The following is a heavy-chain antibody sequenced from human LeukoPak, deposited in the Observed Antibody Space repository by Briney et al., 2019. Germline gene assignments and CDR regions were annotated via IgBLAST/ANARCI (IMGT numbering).Heavy chain of an antibody. J-gene: IGHJ6*03. Sequence: GASVKVSCKASGGTFSSYAISWVRQAPGQGLEWMEGIIPIFGTANYAQKFQGRVTITTDESTSTAYMELSSLRSEDTAVYYCAVDADFWSAYYTTGNYYYYLDVWGKGTTVTVSS. CDR2: IIPIFGTA. V-gene: IGHV1-69*05. CDR1: GGTFSSYA. CDR3: AVDADFWSAYYTTGNYYYYLDV. D-gene: IGHD3-3*01.